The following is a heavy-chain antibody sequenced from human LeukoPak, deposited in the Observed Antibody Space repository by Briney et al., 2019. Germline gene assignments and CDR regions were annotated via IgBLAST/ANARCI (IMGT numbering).Heavy chain of an antibody. Sequence: PGGSLRLSWAASGFTFSSYWMHWARQAAGKGLVWVSRINSVGSSTSYADSVKGRFTISRDNAKHTLYLQMNSLRVEDTAVYYCARAASMIVVVIPNWFDPWGQGTLVTVSS. CDR1: GFTFSSYW. J-gene: IGHJ5*02. CDR2: INSVGSST. V-gene: IGHV3-74*01. CDR3: ARAASMIVVVIPNWFDP. D-gene: IGHD3-22*01.